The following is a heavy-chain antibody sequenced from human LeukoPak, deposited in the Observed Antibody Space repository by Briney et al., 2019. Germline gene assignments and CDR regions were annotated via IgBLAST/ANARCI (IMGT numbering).Heavy chain of an antibody. V-gene: IGHV3-7*05. D-gene: IGHD6-19*01. CDR1: GFTFSRYW. Sequence: GGSLRLSCAAAGFTFSRYWMSWVRQAPGKGLEWVANIKEDGSRNHYVDSVKGRFTISRDNAKNSLYLQMSSLRVEDTAVYYCARQLSGWYDADPYWGQGTLVTVSS. CDR2: IKEDGSRN. J-gene: IGHJ4*02. CDR3: ARQLSGWYDADPY.